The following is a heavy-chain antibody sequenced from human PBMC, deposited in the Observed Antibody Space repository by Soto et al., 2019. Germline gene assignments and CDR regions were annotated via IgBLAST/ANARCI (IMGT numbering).Heavy chain of an antibody. J-gene: IGHJ3*02. V-gene: IGHV4-31*03. CDR1: GGSISSGGYY. Sequence: QVQLQESGPGLVKPSQTLSLTCTVSGGSISSGGYYWSWIRQHPGKGLEWIGYIYYSGSTYYNPSLNSRLTISVDTSKNQFALKLSSVTAADTAVYYCARGDDYICGSYRSGAFDIWGQGTMVTVSS. D-gene: IGHD3-16*02. CDR3: ARGDDYICGSYRSGAFDI. CDR2: IYYSGST.